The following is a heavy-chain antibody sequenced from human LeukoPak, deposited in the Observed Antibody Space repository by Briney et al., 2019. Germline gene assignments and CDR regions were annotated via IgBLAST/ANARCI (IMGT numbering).Heavy chain of an antibody. V-gene: IGHV4-39*07. J-gene: IGHJ4*02. Sequence: KPSETLSLTCTVSGGSISSSSYYWGWIRQPPGKGLEWIGSIYYSGSTYYNPSLKSRVTISVDTSKNQFSLKLSSVTAADTAVYYCASLRTDVEIDYWGQGTLVTVSS. CDR2: IYYSGST. D-gene: IGHD5-24*01. CDR3: ASLRTDVEIDY. CDR1: GGSISSSSYY.